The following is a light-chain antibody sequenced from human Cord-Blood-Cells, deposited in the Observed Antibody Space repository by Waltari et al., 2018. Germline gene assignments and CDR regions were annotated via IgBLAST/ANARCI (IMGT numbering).Light chain of an antibody. CDR2: DVS. J-gene: IGLJ1*01. Sequence: QSALTQPRSVSGSPGQSVTISCTGTSSDVGGYNYVSWYQQHPGKAPKLMIYDVSKRPSGVPCRFSGSKPGNPAFLNISGLQAEDAADYSCCSYAGSYVFGTGTKVTVL. CDR3: CSYAGSYV. CDR1: SSDVGGYNY. V-gene: IGLV2-11*01.